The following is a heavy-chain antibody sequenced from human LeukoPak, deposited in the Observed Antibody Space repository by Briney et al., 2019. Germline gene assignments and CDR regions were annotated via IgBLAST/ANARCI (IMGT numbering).Heavy chain of an antibody. CDR3: SYSSGWYY. V-gene: IGHV3-66*01. CDR2: IYSGGST. J-gene: IGHJ4*02. D-gene: IGHD6-19*01. Sequence: GGSLRLSCAASGFTFSSYEMNWVRQAPGKGLEWVSVIYSGGSTYYADSVKGRFTISRDNSKNTLYLQMNSLRAEDTAVYYCSYSSGWYYWGQGTLVTVSS. CDR1: GFTFSSYE.